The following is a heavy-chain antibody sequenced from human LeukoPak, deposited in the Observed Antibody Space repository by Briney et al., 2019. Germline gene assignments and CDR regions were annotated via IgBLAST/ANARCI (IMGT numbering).Heavy chain of an antibody. D-gene: IGHD6-19*01. V-gene: IGHV3-23*01. CDR1: GFNFSNYA. CDR3: AKAVAVAGAYYYYYMDV. Sequence: GGSLRLSCAASGFNFSNYAMSRVRQAPGKGLEWVSAVSGSGGSKYYADSVKGRFAISRDNSKNTLYLQMNSLRAEDTAVYYCAKAVAVAGAYYYYYMDVWGKGTTVTISS. CDR2: VSGSGGSK. J-gene: IGHJ6*03.